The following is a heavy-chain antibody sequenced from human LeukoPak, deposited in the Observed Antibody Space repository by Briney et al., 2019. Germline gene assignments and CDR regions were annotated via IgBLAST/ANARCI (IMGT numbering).Heavy chain of an antibody. V-gene: IGHV4-34*01. D-gene: IGHD6-6*01. CDR2: INHSGST. J-gene: IGHJ4*02. CDR1: GGSFSGYY. Sequence: SETLSLTCAVYGGSFSGYYWSWIRQPPGKGLEWIGEINHSGSTNYNPSLKSRVTISVDTSKNQFSLKLSSVTAADTAVYYCARRIAARGPFDYWGQGNPGHRLL. CDR3: ARRIAARGPFDY.